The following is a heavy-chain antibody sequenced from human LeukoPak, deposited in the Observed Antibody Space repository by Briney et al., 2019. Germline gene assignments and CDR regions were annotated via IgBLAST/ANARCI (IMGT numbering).Heavy chain of an antibody. CDR1: GGSFSGYY. CDR3: ARGRTGYQLLPTKKNYQYSYMDV. CDR2: INHSGST. J-gene: IGHJ6*03. D-gene: IGHD2-2*01. Sequence: NPSETLSLTCAVYGGSFSGYYWTWIRQPPGKGLEWIGEINHSGSTNYNPSLKSRVTISVDTSKNHFSLKLNSLTAADTAVYYCARGRTGYQLLPTKKNYQYSYMDVWGKGTTVTVSS. V-gene: IGHV4-34*01.